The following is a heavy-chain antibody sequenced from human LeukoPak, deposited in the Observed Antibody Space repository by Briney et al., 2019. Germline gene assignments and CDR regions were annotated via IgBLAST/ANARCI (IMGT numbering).Heavy chain of an antibody. D-gene: IGHD2-2*01. CDR1: GASISGYF. CDR3: ARGPNVVVSYGMDV. V-gene: IGHV4-59*01. CDR2: ISSSGNT. Sequence: SETLSLTCTVSGASISGYFWSWIRQPPGKGLEWIGYISSSGNTNYNPSLKSRVTISVDTSKNRFSLKLSSVTAADTAVFYCARGPNVVVSYGMDVWGQGTTVTVSS. J-gene: IGHJ6*02.